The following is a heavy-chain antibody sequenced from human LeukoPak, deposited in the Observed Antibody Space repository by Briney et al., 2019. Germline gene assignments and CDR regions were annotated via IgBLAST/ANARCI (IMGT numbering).Heavy chain of an antibody. CDR2: ISAYNGNT. V-gene: IGHV1-18*01. CDR3: ARDPKEYYDILTGYTGFDP. Sequence: ASVKVSCKASGYTFTSYGISWVRQAPGQGLEWMGWISAYNGNTNYAQKLQGRVTMTTDTSTSTAYMELRSLRSDDTAVYYCARDPKEYYDILTGYTGFDPWGQGTLVTVSS. D-gene: IGHD3-9*01. J-gene: IGHJ5*02. CDR1: GYTFTSYG.